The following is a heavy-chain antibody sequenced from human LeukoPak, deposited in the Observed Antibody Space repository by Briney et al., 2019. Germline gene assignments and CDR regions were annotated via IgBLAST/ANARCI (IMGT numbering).Heavy chain of an antibody. V-gene: IGHV3-7*03. CDR3: ARAELWSTSDFDY. Sequence: GGSLRLSCAASGFTFSSYWMSWVRQAPGKGLEWVANVKQDGSEKYYVDSVKGRFTISRDNAKNSLYLQMNSLRAEDTAVYYCARAELWSTSDFDYWGQRTLVTVSS. D-gene: IGHD5-18*01. J-gene: IGHJ4*02. CDR1: GFTFSSYW. CDR2: VKQDGSEK.